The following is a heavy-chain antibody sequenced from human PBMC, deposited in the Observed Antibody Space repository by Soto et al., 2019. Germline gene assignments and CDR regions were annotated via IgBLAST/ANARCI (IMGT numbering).Heavy chain of an antibody. J-gene: IGHJ4*02. Sequence: QVQLVQSGAEVKKPGSSVKVSCKASGGTFSSYAISWVRQAPGQGLEWMGGIIPIFGTANYAQKFQGRVTMTADESTSTAYMELSRLRSEDTAVYYCAGGGLRGSGYYYLYFVYWGQGTLVTVSS. CDR3: AGGGLRGSGYYYLYFVY. CDR1: GGTFSSYA. V-gene: IGHV1-69*01. CDR2: IIPIFGTA. D-gene: IGHD3-22*01.